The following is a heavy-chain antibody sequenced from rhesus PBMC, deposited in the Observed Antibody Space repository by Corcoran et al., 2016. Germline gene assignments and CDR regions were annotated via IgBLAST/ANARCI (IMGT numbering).Heavy chain of an antibody. J-gene: IGHJ2*01. CDR1: GYTFTDYY. Sequence: EVQLVQSGAEVKKPGASVKISCKASGYTFTDYYLHWVRQAPGKGHEWMGRVDPEDEEAINAQKFQERVTITADTSTDTDYRGLSSLRSEDKAVYYCATDQGGRTTGGKSIWYFDLWGPGTPITISS. CDR2: VDPEDEEA. D-gene: IGHD1-44*01. CDR3: ATDQGGRTTGGKSIWYFDL. V-gene: IGHV1-111*02.